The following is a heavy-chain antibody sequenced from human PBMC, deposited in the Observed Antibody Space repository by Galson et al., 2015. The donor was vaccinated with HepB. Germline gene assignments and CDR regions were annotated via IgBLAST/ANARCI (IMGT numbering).Heavy chain of an antibody. D-gene: IGHD3-10*01. J-gene: IGHJ6*02. CDR1: GFTFSNYG. Sequence: SLRLSCAASGFTFSNYGMHWVRQAPGKGLEWAAVISSDGINTYYADSVKGRFIISRDKSKNTLYLQMNSLRPEDTAVYYCAKMSSDSYYFYYYGMDVWGQGTTVTVSS. CDR3: AKMSSDSYYFYYYGMDV. V-gene: IGHV3-30*18. CDR2: ISSDGINT.